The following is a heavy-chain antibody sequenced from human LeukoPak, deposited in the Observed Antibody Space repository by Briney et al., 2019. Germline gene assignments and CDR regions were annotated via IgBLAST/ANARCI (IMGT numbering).Heavy chain of an antibody. CDR3: ARGEGIAARSPYYYYYYYVDV. V-gene: IGHV4-34*01. CDR2: INHSGST. CDR1: GGSFSGYY. J-gene: IGHJ6*03. Sequence: SETLSLTCAVYGGSFSGYYWSWIRQPPGEGLEWIGEINHSGSTNYNPSLKSRVTISVDTSKNQFSLKLSSVTAADTAVYYCARGEGIAARSPYYYYYYYVDVRGKGTTVTVSS. D-gene: IGHD6-6*01.